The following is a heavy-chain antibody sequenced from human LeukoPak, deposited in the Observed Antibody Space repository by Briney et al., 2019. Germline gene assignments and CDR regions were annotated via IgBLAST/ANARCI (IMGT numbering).Heavy chain of an antibody. CDR2: ISSSSSYI. CDR1: GFTFSSYS. V-gene: IGHV3-21*01. J-gene: IGHJ4*02. CDR3: ARATLEWEPFDY. D-gene: IGHD1-26*01. Sequence: PGGSLRLSCAASGFTFSSYSMNWVRQAPGKGLEWVSSISSSSSYIYYADSVKGRFTISRDNSKNTLYLQMNSLRAEDTAVYYCARATLEWEPFDYWGQGTLVTVSS.